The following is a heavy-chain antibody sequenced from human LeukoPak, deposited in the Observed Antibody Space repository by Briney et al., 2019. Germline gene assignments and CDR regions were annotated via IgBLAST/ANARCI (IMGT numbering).Heavy chain of an antibody. J-gene: IGHJ4*02. Sequence: PGGSMRLSCAASGFIFTDYWMHWVRQGPGKELVWVARISGDGRATTYADSVKARFTISRDNAKNSLYLQMNSLRAEDTAVYYCAKVWEEQQLDGFDYWGQGTLVTVSS. CDR2: ISGDGRAT. CDR1: GFIFTDYW. CDR3: AKVWEEQQLDGFDY. D-gene: IGHD6-13*01. V-gene: IGHV3-74*01.